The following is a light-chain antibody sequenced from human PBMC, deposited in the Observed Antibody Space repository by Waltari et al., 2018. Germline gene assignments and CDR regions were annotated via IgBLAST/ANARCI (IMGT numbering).Light chain of an antibody. CDR2: KAS. Sequence: DIHMTQSPSSLSAYVGDRVTITCRASENVNNYLNWYQQKPGKAPKLLIYKASTLQSGVPSRFSGSGSGTDYTFTISSLQSEDVATYYCQQNYGTPWTFGQGTKVEIK. J-gene: IGKJ1*01. CDR1: ENVNNY. CDR3: QQNYGTPWT. V-gene: IGKV1-39*01.